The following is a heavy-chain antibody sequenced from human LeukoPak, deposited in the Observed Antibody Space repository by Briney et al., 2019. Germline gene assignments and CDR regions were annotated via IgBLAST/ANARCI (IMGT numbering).Heavy chain of an antibody. J-gene: IGHJ3*02. CDR3: ARRGIAAAGTVAFDI. D-gene: IGHD6-13*01. V-gene: IGHV4-39*01. CDR1: GGSISSSSYY. Sequence: PSKTLSLTCTVSGGSISSSSYYWGWIRQPPGKGLEWIGSIYYSGSTYYNPSLKSRVTISVDTSKNQFSLKLSSVTAADTAVYYCARRGIAAAGTVAFDIWGQGTMVTVSS. CDR2: IYYSGST.